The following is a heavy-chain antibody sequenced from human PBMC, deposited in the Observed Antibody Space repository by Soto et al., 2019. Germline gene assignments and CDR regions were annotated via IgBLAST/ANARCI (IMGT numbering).Heavy chain of an antibody. V-gene: IGHV3-21*01. CDR2: ISSSSTYI. J-gene: IGHJ4*02. CDR1: GFTFSAYS. Sequence: EVQLVESGGGLVKPGGSLRLSCAASGFTFSAYSMNWVRQSPGKGLEWVSSISSSSTYIYYADSVKGRFTISTDNAKNSLYLQMHSLRSDDKAVYYCASFGRPLNWGQGTLVTVSS. D-gene: IGHD3-16*01. CDR3: ASFGRPLN.